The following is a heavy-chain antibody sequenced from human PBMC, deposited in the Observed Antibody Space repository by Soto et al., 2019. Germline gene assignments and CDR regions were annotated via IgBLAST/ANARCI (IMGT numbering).Heavy chain of an antibody. CDR1: GFTFSSYC. Sequence: PGGSLRLSCAASGFTFSSYCIYWVRQVPGKGLVWVSRINSDGSSTSYADSVKGRFTISRDNAKNTLYLQMNSLRAEDTAVYYCTRGYDYVWGVYWGQGTLVTVSS. CDR2: INSDGSST. D-gene: IGHD3-16*01. CDR3: TRGYDYVWGVY. J-gene: IGHJ4*02. V-gene: IGHV3-74*01.